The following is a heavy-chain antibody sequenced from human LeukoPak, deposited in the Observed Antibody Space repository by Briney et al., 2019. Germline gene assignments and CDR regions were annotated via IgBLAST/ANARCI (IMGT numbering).Heavy chain of an antibody. CDR2: IGGSGTRT. V-gene: IGHV3-23*01. Sequence: GGSLRLSCSASGFTFTTYGMNWVRQAPGKGLEWVSGIGGSGTRTYYADSVKGRFTISRDNSKNTLYLQMNSLRDEDTAVYYCASFWGSYGFSRDYWGQGTLVTVSS. CDR1: GFTFTTYG. D-gene: IGHD1-26*01. CDR3: ASFWGSYGFSRDY. J-gene: IGHJ4*02.